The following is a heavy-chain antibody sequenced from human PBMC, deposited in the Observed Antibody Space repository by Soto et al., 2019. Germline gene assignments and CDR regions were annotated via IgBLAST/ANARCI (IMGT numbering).Heavy chain of an antibody. V-gene: IGHV4-39*02. Sequence: QLQLQESGPGLVKPSETLSLTCTVSGDSISTRSNYWAWIRQPPGKGLEWIGSIYYTGGTYHNPSLKSRLTLFLDTSKNRYSLNLSSVTAADTAVYYCAREGPPIRAHNPPEYFQHWGQGTPVTASS. CDR1: GDSISTRSNY. CDR3: AREGPPIRAHNPPEYFQH. CDR2: IYYTGGT. J-gene: IGHJ1*01.